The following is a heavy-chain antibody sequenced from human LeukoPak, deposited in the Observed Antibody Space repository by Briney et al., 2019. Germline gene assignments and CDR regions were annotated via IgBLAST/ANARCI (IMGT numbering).Heavy chain of an antibody. CDR3: ARGQIDLLRNYFDS. J-gene: IGHJ4*02. CDR2: IYTGGNT. CDR1: GFIVSHKY. Sequence: GGSLRLSCAASGFIVSHKYMAWVRQAPGKGLEWLSIIYTGGNTVSAESVKDRFIISRDNSRNTVHLQMNSLRDDDTAVYYCARGQIDLLRNYFDSWGPGTLVAVSS. D-gene: IGHD3-22*01. V-gene: IGHV3-66*01.